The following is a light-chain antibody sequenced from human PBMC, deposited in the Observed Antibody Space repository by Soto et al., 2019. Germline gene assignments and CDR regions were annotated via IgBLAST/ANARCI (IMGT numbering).Light chain of an antibody. V-gene: IGLV1-47*01. J-gene: IGLJ2*01. CDR1: SSNIGTNY. Sequence: QSVLTQPPSASGTPGQRVTISCSGSSSNIGTNYVYWYQQLPGTAPKLLIYRNGQRPSGVPDRFSGSKSGTSASLDISGLRSEDEAEYFCVTWDDSLSAVVFGGGTKLTVL. CDR2: RNG. CDR3: VTWDDSLSAVV.